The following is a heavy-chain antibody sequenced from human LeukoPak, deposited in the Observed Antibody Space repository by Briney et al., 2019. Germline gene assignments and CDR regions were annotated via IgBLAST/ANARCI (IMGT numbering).Heavy chain of an antibody. CDR3: ARHRADDYVWGTYRSLYL. V-gene: IGHV3-7*01. CDR2: IKQDGSEK. D-gene: IGHD3-16*02. J-gene: IGHJ5*02. CDR1: GFTFNKNW. Sequence: QTGGSLRLSCAASGFTFNKNWMSWVRQAPGKGLVWVANIKQDGSEKYYVDSVKGRFTISRDNAKSSLYLQMNSLRAEDTAVFYCARHRADDYVWGTYRSLYLWGQGTLVTVSS.